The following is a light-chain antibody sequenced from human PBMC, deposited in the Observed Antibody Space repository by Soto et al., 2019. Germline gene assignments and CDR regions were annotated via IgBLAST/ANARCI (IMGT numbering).Light chain of an antibody. CDR3: QQRSNWPT. CDR2: DAS. CDR1: QSVSSY. Sequence: EIVLTQSPATLSLSPWERATRSCRASQSVSSYLAWYQQKPGQAPRLLIYDASNRATGIPARFSGSGSGTDFTLTISSLEPEDFAVYYCQQRSNWPTFGQGTKV. J-gene: IGKJ1*01. V-gene: IGKV3-11*01.